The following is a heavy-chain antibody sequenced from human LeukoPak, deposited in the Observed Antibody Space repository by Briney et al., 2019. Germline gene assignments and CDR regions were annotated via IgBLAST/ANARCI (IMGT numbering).Heavy chain of an antibody. Sequence: GGSLRLSCAASGFTVSSNYMIWVRQPPGMGLEWVSVFYPGGTTYYADSVKGRFSISRDNSKNIVSLQMNSLRAEDTAVYYCARDALVPDGFDLWGQGTMVTVSS. CDR2: FYPGGTT. V-gene: IGHV3-66*01. D-gene: IGHD6-13*01. CDR1: GFTVSSNY. J-gene: IGHJ3*01. CDR3: ARDALVPDGFDL.